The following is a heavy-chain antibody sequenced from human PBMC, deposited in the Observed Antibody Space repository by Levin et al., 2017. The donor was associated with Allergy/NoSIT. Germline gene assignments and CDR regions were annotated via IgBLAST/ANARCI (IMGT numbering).Heavy chain of an antibody. CDR3: ARDAGSRWLYFDY. CDR1: GFTFSDHH. J-gene: IGHJ4*02. Sequence: GESLKISCAASGFTFSDHHMSWIRQAPGKGLEWVSYISKSGETTYYADSVKGRFTVSRDNAENSVYLQMRSLRADDTAVYYCARDAGSRWLYFDYWGQGILVTVSS. CDR2: ISKSGETT. V-gene: IGHV3-11*01. D-gene: IGHD6-13*01.